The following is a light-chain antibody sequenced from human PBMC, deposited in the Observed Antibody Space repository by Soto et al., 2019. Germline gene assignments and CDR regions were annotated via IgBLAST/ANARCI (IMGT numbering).Light chain of an antibody. J-gene: IGKJ2*01. Sequence: EIVLTQSPATLSLSPGERATLSCRASQSVSSYLAWYQQKPGQAPRLLIYDASNRATGIPARFSGSGSGTDFTLTIRGLEPEDFAVYYCPQRSNWPPTYTFGQGTKLEIK. V-gene: IGKV3-11*01. CDR1: QSVSSY. CDR3: PQRSNWPPTYT. CDR2: DAS.